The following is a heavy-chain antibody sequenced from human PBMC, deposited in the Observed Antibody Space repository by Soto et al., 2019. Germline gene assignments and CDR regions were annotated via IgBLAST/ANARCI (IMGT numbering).Heavy chain of an antibody. CDR3: ARQQDYYDSRTHDY. CDR2: IYYSGST. J-gene: IGHJ4*02. CDR1: GGSISSSSYY. D-gene: IGHD3-22*01. V-gene: IGHV4-39*01. Sequence: QLQLQESGPGLVKPSETLSLTCTVSGGSISSSSYYWGWIRQPPGKGLEWIGSIYYSGSTYYNPSLESRVTISVDTSKNQFSLKLSSVTAADTAVYYCARQQDYYDSRTHDYWGQGTLVTVSS.